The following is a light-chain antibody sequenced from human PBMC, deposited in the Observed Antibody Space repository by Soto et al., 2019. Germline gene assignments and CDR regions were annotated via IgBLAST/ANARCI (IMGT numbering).Light chain of an antibody. J-gene: IGLJ2*01. CDR2: EAS. V-gene: IGLV2-23*01. CDR3: CSYAGSSTVV. CDR1: SSDVGSYNL. Sequence: QSALTQPASVSGSPGQSITISCTGTSSDVGSYNLVSWYQQHPGKAPKLMIYEASKRLSGVSNRFSGSKSGNTASLTISGLQAEDAADYYCCSYAGSSTVVFGGGTKLTVL.